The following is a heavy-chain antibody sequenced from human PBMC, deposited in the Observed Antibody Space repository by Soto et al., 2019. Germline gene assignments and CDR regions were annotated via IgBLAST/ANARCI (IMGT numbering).Heavy chain of an antibody. Sequence: GGSLRLSCAASGFTFSSYGMHWVRQAPGKGLEWVAVISYDGSNKYYADSVKGRFTISRDNSKNTLYLQMNSLRAEDTAVYYCAKDWYNWNDLDAFDIWGQGTMVTVSS. CDR2: ISYDGSNK. V-gene: IGHV3-30*18. D-gene: IGHD1-1*01. CDR3: AKDWYNWNDLDAFDI. CDR1: GFTFSSYG. J-gene: IGHJ3*02.